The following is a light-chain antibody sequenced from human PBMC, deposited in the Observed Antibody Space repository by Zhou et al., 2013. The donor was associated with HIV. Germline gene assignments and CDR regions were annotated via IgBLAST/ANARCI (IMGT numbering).Light chain of an antibody. CDR3: QQFYAYPRT. CDR2: SAS. J-gene: IGKJ1*01. V-gene: IGKV1-8*01. CDR1: EDVRSY. Sequence: AIRMTQSPSSLSASIGDSVNVTCRASEDVRSYLAWYQQRPGKSPKLLIYSASSLQDGVPSRFSGSGSGTAFTLTISCLQSEDFATYYCQQFYAYPRTFAKGPRW.